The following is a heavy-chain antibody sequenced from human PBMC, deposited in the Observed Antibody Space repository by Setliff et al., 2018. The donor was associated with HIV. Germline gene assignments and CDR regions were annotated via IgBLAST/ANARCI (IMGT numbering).Heavy chain of an antibody. V-gene: IGHV1-18*01. J-gene: IGHJ6*02. CDR3: AREGVREPPSNTLYYGMDV. D-gene: IGHD1-1*01. Sequence: GASVKVSCKASGYTFTSYGISWVRQAPGQGLEWMGWISPYNGNRNYAQKLQGRVTMTADTSTSTAYIEVRSLRFDDTAVYYCAREGVREPPSNTLYYGMDVWGQGTTVTVSS. CDR1: GYTFTSYG. CDR2: ISPYNGNR.